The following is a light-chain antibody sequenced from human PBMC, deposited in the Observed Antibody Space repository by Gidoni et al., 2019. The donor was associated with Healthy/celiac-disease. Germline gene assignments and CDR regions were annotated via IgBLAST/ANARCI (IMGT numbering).Light chain of an antibody. Sequence: EIVLTQSPATLSLSPGERATLSCRASQSVSSYLAWYQQKPGRAPRLLIYDASNRATGIPARFSGSGSVTDFTLTISSLEPEDFAVYYCQQRSNWPQITFGHGTRLEIK. CDR1: QSVSSY. V-gene: IGKV3-11*01. J-gene: IGKJ5*01. CDR3: QQRSNWPQIT. CDR2: DAS.